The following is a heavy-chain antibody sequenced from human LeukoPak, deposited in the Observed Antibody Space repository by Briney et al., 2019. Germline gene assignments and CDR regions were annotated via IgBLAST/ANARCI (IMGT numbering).Heavy chain of an antibody. CDR3: ARDPGYSSGYFDL. V-gene: IGHV4-39*07. Sequence: SETLSLTCTVSGGSISSSSYYWGWIRQPPGKGLEWIGSIYYSGSTYYNPSLKSRVTISVDTSKNQFSLKLSSVTAADTAVYYCARDPGYSSGYFDLWGRGTLVTVSS. D-gene: IGHD6-25*01. CDR1: GGSISSSSYY. J-gene: IGHJ2*01. CDR2: IYYSGST.